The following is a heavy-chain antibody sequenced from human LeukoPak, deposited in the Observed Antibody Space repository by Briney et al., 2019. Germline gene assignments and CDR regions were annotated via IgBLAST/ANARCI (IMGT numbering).Heavy chain of an antibody. CDR1: GGSISSGSYY. J-gene: IGHJ4*02. Sequence: PSETLSLTCTVSGGSISSGSYYWSWIRQPAGKGLEWIGRIYTSGSTNYNPSLKSRVTISVDTSKNQFSLKLSSVTAADTAVYYCARTVSSSWVDYWGQGTLVTVSS. D-gene: IGHD6-13*01. CDR2: IYTSGST. CDR3: ARTVSSSWVDY. V-gene: IGHV4-61*02.